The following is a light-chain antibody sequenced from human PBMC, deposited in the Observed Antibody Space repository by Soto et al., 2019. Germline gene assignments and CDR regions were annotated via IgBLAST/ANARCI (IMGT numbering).Light chain of an antibody. CDR2: AAY. V-gene: IGKV1-27*01. CDR3: QKYDNAPLT. Sequence: DIQMTQAPSSLSASVGDRVTITCRARQDISTYLAWYQQKPGKVPKLLISAAYTLKSGVPPRFSGSGSGTDFTLTISSLQPEDVATYYCQKYDNAPLTCGGGTKVEIK. J-gene: IGKJ4*01. CDR1: QDISTY.